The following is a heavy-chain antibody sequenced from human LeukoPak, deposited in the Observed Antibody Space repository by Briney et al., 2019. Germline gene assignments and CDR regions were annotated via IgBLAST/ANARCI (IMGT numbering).Heavy chain of an antibody. D-gene: IGHD1-14*01. CDR1: GGSISSGGYS. CDR2: IYHSGST. CDR3: ATGLGLYDY. J-gene: IGHJ4*02. V-gene: IGHV4-30-2*01. Sequence: SETLSLTCAVSGGSISSGGYSWSWIRQPPGKGLEWIGYIYHSGSTYYNPSLKSRVTISVDRSKNQFSLKLSSVTAADTAVYYCATGLGLYDYWGQGILVTVSS.